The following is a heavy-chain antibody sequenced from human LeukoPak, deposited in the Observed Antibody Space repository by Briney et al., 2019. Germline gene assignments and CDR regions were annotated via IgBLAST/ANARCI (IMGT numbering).Heavy chain of an antibody. V-gene: IGHV1-8*01. J-gene: IGHJ6*03. Sequence: ASVKVSCKASGYTFTSYDINWVRQATGQGLEWMGWMNPNSGNTGYAQKFQGRVTMTRNTSISTAYMELSSLRSEDTAVYCCARGPDGGLRLGDRPYYYYYYMDVWGKGTTVTVSS. CDR2: MNPNSGNT. CDR1: GYTFTSYD. CDR3: ARGPDGGLRLGDRPYYYYYYMDV. D-gene: IGHD3-16*01.